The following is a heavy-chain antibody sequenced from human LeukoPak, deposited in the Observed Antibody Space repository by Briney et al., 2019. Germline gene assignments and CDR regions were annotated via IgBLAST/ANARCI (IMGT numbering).Heavy chain of an antibody. CDR2: IIPIFGTA. CDR1: GGTFSSYA. V-gene: IGHV1-69*01. Sequence: RASVKVSCKASGGTFSSYAISWVRQAPGQGLEWMGGIIPIFGTANYAQKFQGRVTITADESTSTAYMELSSLRSEDTAVYYCAREARYNWNYETATFDYWGQGTLVTVSS. D-gene: IGHD1-7*01. CDR3: AREARYNWNYETATFDY. J-gene: IGHJ4*02.